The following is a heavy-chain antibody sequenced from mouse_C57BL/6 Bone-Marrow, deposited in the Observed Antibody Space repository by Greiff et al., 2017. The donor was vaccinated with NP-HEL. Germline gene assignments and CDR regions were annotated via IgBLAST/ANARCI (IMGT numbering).Heavy chain of an antibody. V-gene: IGHV5-6*01. CDR2: ISSGGSYT. CDR3: ARHGYFDY. J-gene: IGHJ2*01. Sequence: EVQVVESGGDLVKPGGSLKLSCAASGFTFSSYGMSWVRQTPDKRLEWVATISSGGSYTYYPDSVQGRFTISRDNAKNTLYLQMSSLKSEDTAMYYGARHGYFDYWGQGTTLTVSS. CDR1: GFTFSSYG.